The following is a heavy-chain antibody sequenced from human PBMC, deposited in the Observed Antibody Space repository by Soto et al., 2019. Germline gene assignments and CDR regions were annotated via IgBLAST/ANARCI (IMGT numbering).Heavy chain of an antibody. CDR1: GFTFSRSG. CDR3: ARVRGSGWYFDS. Sequence: GGSLRLSCAASGFTFSRSGMHWVRQAPGKGLEWVAGTWSDGSNKYYADSVKGRFTISRDNSKNTLYLQMNSLSPDDTAVYYCARVRGSGWYFDSRGQGVLVTVSS. CDR2: TWSDGSNK. D-gene: IGHD6-19*01. V-gene: IGHV3-33*01. J-gene: IGHJ4*02.